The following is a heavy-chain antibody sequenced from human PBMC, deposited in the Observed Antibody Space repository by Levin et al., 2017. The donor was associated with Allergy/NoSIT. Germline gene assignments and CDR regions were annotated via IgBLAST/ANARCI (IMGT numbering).Heavy chain of an antibody. J-gene: IGHJ6*02. Sequence: SETLSLTCAVSGGSISSSNWWSWVRQPPGKGLEWIGEIYHSGSTNYNPSLKSRVTISVDKSKNQFSLKLSSVTAADTAVYYCARVGAVAGEGMDVWGQGTTVTVSS. CDR3: ARVGAVAGEGMDV. V-gene: IGHV4-4*02. D-gene: IGHD6-19*01. CDR2: IYHSGST. CDR1: GGSISSSNW.